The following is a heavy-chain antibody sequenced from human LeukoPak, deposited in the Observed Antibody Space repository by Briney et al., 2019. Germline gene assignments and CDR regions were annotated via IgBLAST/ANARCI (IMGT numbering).Heavy chain of an antibody. CDR2: ISWNSGSI. CDR3: AKIYTGTGYFDY. D-gene: IGHD1-7*01. CDR1: GFTFDDNA. Sequence: GGSLRLSCAASGFTFDDNAMHWVRQAPGKGLEWVSGISWNSGSIGYADSVKGRFTISRDNAKNSLYLQMNSLRAEDTALYYCAKIYTGTGYFDYWGQGTLVTVSS. J-gene: IGHJ4*02. V-gene: IGHV3-9*01.